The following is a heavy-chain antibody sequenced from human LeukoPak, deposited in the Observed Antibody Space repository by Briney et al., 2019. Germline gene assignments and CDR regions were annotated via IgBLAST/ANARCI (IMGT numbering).Heavy chain of an antibody. Sequence: ASVKVSCKASGYTFSDYGITWLRQAPGQGLEWMGWISAYNGYTRYPQNLYGRVIVTTDTSATTAFLEVRNLTFDDTAIYYCARWDRATAATFDYWGQGTLVTVSS. V-gene: IGHV1-18*01. CDR3: ARWDRATAATFDY. CDR2: ISAYNGYT. CDR1: GYTFSDYG. J-gene: IGHJ4*02. D-gene: IGHD6-13*01.